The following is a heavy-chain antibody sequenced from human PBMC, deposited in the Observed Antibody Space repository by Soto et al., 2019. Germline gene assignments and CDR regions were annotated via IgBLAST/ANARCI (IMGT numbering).Heavy chain of an antibody. D-gene: IGHD3-10*01. CDR1: GGSISSSSYY. CDR3: ARLKPSPRDYVDY. CDR2: IYYSGST. J-gene: IGHJ4*02. Sequence: QLQLQESGPGLVKPSETLSLPCTVSGGSISSSSYYWGWIRQPPGKGLEWVGSIYYSGSTYYNPSLTSRVTISVDTSKNQFSRKLSSVTAADTAVYYCARLKPSPRDYVDYWCQGTLVTVSS. V-gene: IGHV4-39*01.